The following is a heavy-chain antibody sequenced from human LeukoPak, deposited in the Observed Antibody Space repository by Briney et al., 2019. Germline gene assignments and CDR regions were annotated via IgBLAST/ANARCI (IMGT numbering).Heavy chain of an antibody. CDR3: ARRRIAATGMAFDP. V-gene: IGHV1-8*03. D-gene: IGHD6-13*01. J-gene: IGHJ5*02. Sequence: SVKVSCKASGYSFNSYDIKWVRQATGQGLEWMGWMNPNSGNTGYAQKFQGRVTITRNTSISTAYMELSGLRAVDTAVYYCARRRIAATGMAFDPWGQGTLVTVSS. CDR2: MNPNSGNT. CDR1: GYSFNSYD.